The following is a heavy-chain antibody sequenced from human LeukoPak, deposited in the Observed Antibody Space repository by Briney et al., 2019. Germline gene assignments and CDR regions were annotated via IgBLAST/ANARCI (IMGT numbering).Heavy chain of an antibody. V-gene: IGHV4-59*01. Sequence: PSETLSLTCTVSGDSISSYYWSWIRQPPGKGLEWIGYIYYSGSTNYNPSLKSRVTISVDTSKNQFSLKLSSVTAADTAVYYCARDHGETYYFDYWGQGTLVTVSS. D-gene: IGHD3-3*01. CDR2: IYYSGST. J-gene: IGHJ4*02. CDR3: ARDHGETYYFDY. CDR1: GDSISSYY.